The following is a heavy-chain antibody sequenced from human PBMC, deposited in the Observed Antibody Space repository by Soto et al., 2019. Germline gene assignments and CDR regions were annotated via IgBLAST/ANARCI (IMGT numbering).Heavy chain of an antibody. J-gene: IGHJ4*02. CDR1: GGTFSSYA. CDR2: IIPIFGTA. Sequence: QVQLVQSGAEVKKPGSSVKVSCKASGGTFSSYAISWVRQAPGQGLEWMGGIIPIFGTANYAQKFQGRVTITADESTSTADMELSSLRSEDTAVYYCARGAPYNYDSSGYPDYWGQGTLVTVSS. V-gene: IGHV1-69*01. CDR3: ARGAPYNYDSSGYPDY. D-gene: IGHD3-22*01.